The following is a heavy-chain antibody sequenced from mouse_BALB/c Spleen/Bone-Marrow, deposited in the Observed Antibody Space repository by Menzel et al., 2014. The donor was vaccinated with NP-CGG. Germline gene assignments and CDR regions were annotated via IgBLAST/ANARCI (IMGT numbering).Heavy chain of an antibody. D-gene: IGHD1-1*01. CDR2: IRADGTT. CDR1: GFSLTAYG. J-gene: IGHJ2*01. CDR3: ARFTAVVPFDY. Sequence: VKVVESGPGLVAPSQTLSITCTVSGFSLTAYGVNWARQPPGKGLEWLGMIRADGTTDYNSALRSRLSTSKDNSKSQVFLKMNSLQADDIARYYCARFTAVVPFDYWGQGTTLTVSS. V-gene: IGHV2-6-7*01.